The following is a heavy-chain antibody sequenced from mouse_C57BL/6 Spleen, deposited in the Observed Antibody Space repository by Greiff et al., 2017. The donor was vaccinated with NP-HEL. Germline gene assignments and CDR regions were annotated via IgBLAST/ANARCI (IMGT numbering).Heavy chain of an antibody. J-gene: IGHJ4*01. CDR3: TTRGGAMDY. CDR2: IDPENGDT. V-gene: IGHV14-4*01. Sequence: EVQLQQSGAELVRPGASVKLSCTASGFNIKDDYMHWVKQRPEQGLEWIGWIDPENGDTEYASKFQGKATITADTSSNTAYLQLSSLTSEYTAVYYCTTRGGAMDYWGQGTSVTVSS. CDR1: GFNIKDDY.